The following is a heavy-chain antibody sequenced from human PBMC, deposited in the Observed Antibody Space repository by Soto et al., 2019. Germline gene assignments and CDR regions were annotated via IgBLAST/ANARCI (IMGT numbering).Heavy chain of an antibody. D-gene: IGHD6-19*01. J-gene: IGHJ4*02. CDR2: ISASGGST. CDR3: ASEVAVGLFDY. V-gene: IGHV3-23*01. Sequence: EVQILESGGGLIQPGESLRLSCAASGFTFSTYTMSWVRQAPEKGLEWVSSISASGGSTYHADSVKGRFTIFRDNSNNTLFLHMSRLRADDTAVYYCASEVAVGLFDYWGQGTLVTVS. CDR1: GFTFSTYT.